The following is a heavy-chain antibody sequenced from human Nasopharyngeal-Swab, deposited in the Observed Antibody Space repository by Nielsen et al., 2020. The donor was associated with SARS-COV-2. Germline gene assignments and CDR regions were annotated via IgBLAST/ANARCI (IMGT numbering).Heavy chain of an antibody. CDR3: AREDYDSWSGYYIY. CDR2: INHSGST. Sequence: GSLRLSCAVYGGSFSGYYWSWIRQPPGKGLEWIGEINHSGSTNYNPSLKSRVTISADTSKNQFSLKLSSVTAADTAVYYCAREDYDSWSGYYIYWGQGTLVTISS. J-gene: IGHJ4*01. V-gene: IGHV4-34*01. CDR1: GGSFSGYY. D-gene: IGHD3-3*01.